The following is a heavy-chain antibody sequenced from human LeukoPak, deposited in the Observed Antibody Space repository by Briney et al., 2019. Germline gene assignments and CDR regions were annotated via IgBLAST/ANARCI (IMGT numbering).Heavy chain of an antibody. Sequence: TGGSLRLSCAASGFTFSSYAMSWVRQAPRKGLEWVSAISGSGGSTYYADSVKGRFTISRDNSKNTLYLQMNSLRAEDTAVYYCAKDDFMAVAGINWFDPWGQGTLVTVSS. CDR2: ISGSGGST. D-gene: IGHD6-19*01. CDR1: GFTFSSYA. V-gene: IGHV3-23*01. CDR3: AKDDFMAVAGINWFDP. J-gene: IGHJ5*02.